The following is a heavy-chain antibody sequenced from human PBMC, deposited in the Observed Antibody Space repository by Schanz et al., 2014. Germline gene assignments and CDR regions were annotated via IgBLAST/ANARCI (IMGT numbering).Heavy chain of an antibody. D-gene: IGHD6-6*01. CDR2: IGGSGDST. CDR1: GFTFSSYA. CDR3: ARGYSSSMDV. V-gene: IGHV3-23*01. J-gene: IGHJ6*02. Sequence: EVQLLESGGGLVQPGGSLRLSCAASGFTFSSYAMTWVRQAPGKGLDWVSGIGGSGDSTLYADSVKGRFIISRDNSKNTLYLQMNSLRAEDTAVYYCARGYSSSMDVWGQGTTVTVSS.